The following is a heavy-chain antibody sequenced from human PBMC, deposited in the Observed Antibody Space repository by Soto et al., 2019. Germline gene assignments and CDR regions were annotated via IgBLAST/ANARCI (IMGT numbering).Heavy chain of an antibody. CDR3: ASYDSSGNFDY. CDR2: IYYSGST. Sequence: PSETLSLTCVVSGDSISSGGYSWTWIRQPPGKGLECIGYIYYSGSTNYNPSLKSRVTISVDTSKNQFSLRLSSVTAADTAVYYCASYDSSGNFDYWGQGTLVTVSS. V-gene: IGHV4-61*08. D-gene: IGHD3-22*01. J-gene: IGHJ4*02. CDR1: GDSISSGGYS.